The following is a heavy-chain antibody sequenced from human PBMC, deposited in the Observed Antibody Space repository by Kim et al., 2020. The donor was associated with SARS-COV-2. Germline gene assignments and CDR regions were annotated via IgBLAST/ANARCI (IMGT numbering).Heavy chain of an antibody. CDR2: INHSGST. CDR3: ARGRGGHSPRGWFDP. Sequence: SETLSLTCAVYGGSFSGYYWSWIRQPPGKGLEWIGEINHSGSTNYNPSLKSRVTISVDTSKNQFSLKLSSVTAADTAVYYCARGRGGHSPRGWFDPWGQGTLVTVSS. D-gene: IGHD6-13*01. V-gene: IGHV4-34*01. J-gene: IGHJ5*02. CDR1: GGSFSGYY.